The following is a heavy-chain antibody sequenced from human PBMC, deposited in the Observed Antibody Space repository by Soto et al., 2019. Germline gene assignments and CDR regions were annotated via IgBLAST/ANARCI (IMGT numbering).Heavy chain of an antibody. V-gene: IGHV3-30-3*01. D-gene: IGHD6-19*01. CDR1: GFTFSSYE. CDR2: ISYDGSNK. CDR3: ARAVSLNY. J-gene: IGHJ4*02. Sequence: GVSLRLSCAASGFTFSSYEMNWVRQAPGKGLEWVAVISYDGSNKYYADSVKGRFTISRDNSKNTLYLQMNSLRAEETAVYYCARAVSLNYWGQGTLVTVSS.